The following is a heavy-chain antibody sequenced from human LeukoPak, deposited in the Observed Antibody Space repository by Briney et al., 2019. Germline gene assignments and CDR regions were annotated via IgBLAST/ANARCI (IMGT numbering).Heavy chain of an antibody. CDR1: GDSISSYY. V-gene: IGHV4-59*01. D-gene: IGHD6-13*01. CDR2: MYYSGST. J-gene: IGHJ4*02. Sequence: SETLSLTCTVSGDSISSYYWSWIRQPPGRGLEWIGYMYYSGSTNYNPSLKSRVTISMGTSRDQFSLKLSSVTAADTAVYYCARVRYSSSVKYYFDYWGQGTLVTVSS. CDR3: ARVRYSSSVKYYFDY.